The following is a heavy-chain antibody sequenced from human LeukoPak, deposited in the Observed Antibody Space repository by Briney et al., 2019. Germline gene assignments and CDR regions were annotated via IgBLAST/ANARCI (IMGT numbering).Heavy chain of an antibody. D-gene: IGHD3-22*01. CDR2: INHSGST. V-gene: IGHV4-34*01. J-gene: IGHJ6*04. CDR1: GGSFSGYY. CDR3: ARHDSSEGMDV. Sequence: PSETLSLTCAVYGGSFSGYYRSWIRQPPGKGLEWIGEINHSGSTNYNPPLKSRVTISVDTSKNQFSLKLSSVTAADTAVYYCARHDSSEGMDVWGKGTTVTVSS.